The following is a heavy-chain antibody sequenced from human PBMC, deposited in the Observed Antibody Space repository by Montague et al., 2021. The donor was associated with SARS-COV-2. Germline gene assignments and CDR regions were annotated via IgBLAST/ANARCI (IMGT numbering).Heavy chain of an antibody. V-gene: IGHV4-34*01. J-gene: IGHJ5*02. D-gene: IGHD2-2*02. CDR2: INHSGST. CDR3: ASLTLGYCSSTSCYSDWFDP. Sequence: SETLSLTCAVYGGSFSGYYWSWIRQPPGKGLEWIGEINHSGSTNYNPSLKSRVTISVDTSKNQFSLKLSSVTAADTAVDYCASLTLGYCSSTSCYSDWFDPRGQGTLVTVSS. CDR1: GGSFSGYY.